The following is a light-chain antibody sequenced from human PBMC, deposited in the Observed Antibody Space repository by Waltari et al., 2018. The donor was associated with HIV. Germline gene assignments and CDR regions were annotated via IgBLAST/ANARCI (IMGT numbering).Light chain of an antibody. V-gene: IGLV2-11*01. CDR3: CSYAGSYDFDVV. CDR2: DVT. Sequence: QSALTQPRSVSGSLGQSVTISCTVISSDVGGYNYVSWYQQHPGKAPKLLIFDVTKRPSVVPGLFSGSKSGDTASLTISGLQSEDEADYYCCSYAGSYDFDVVFGGGTNLTVL. J-gene: IGLJ2*01. CDR1: SSDVGGYNY.